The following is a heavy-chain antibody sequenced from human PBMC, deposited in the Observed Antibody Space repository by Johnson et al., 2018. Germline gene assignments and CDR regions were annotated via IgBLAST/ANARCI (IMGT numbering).Heavy chain of an antibody. D-gene: IGHD6-19*01. J-gene: IGHJ6*02. CDR3: TTPPGGSGYYYGMDG. V-gene: IGHV3-15*07. Sequence: VQLVQCGGGLVEPGGSIRLCCAASGFTFTNAWLNWVRQAPGTGLAWVGRIKSSTDGGTTDYAAPVKGRFTISRDDSKHTLYLQMNILKTEDPAVYYCTTPPGGSGYYYGMDGWGQGTTVTVSS. CDR1: GFTFTNAW. CDR2: IKSSTDGGTT.